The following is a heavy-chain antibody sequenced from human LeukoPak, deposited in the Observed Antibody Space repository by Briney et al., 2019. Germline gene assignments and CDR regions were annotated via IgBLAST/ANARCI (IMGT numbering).Heavy chain of an antibody. CDR3: AREGRQDYVYFDH. V-gene: IGHV4-59*01. Sequence: NPSETLSLTCTVSGGSISGYYWSWIRQSPGKGLEWIGYINYSGNTNYNPSLKSRLTMSVATSKNQFSLNLSSVTDADTAMYYCAREGRQDYVYFDHWGQGSLVTVSS. CDR1: GGSISGYY. J-gene: IGHJ4*02. CDR2: INYSGNT. D-gene: IGHD4-17*01.